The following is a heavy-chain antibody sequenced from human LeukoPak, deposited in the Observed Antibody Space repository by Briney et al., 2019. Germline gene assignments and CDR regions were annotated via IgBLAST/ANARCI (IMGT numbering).Heavy chain of an antibody. D-gene: IGHD5-18*01. CDR1: GYSFTSYW. V-gene: IGHV5-51*01. CDR2: IYPGDSDT. CDR3: ARARRYSYGPDTFDY. Sequence: HGESLKISCKGSGYSFTSYWIGWVRQMPGKGLEWMGIIYPGDSDTRYSPSFQGQVTISADKSISTAYLQWSSLKASDTAMYYCARARRYSYGPDTFDYWGQGTLVTVSS. J-gene: IGHJ4*02.